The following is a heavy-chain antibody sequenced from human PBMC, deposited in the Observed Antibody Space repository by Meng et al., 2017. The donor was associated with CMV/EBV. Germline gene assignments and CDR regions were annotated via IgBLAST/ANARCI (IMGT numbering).Heavy chain of an antibody. J-gene: IGHJ4*02. Sequence: QVQLQESGPGPVKPSPNLSLTCTVSGGSLISGDYLWSWIRQPPGKGLEWIGYIYYSGSTDYNPSRKSRVTISVDTSKNQFSLKLSSVTAADTAVYYCAREGDNPFDYWGQGTLVTVSS. CDR3: AREGDNPFDY. D-gene: IGHD2-21*02. CDR2: IYYSGST. CDR1: GGSLISGDYL. V-gene: IGHV4-30-4*08.